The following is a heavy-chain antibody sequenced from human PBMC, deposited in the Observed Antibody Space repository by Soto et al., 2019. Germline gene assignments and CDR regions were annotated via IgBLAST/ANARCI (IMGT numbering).Heavy chain of an antibody. CDR2: IYSGGST. CDR1: GVTVCSNY. J-gene: IGHJ4*02. Sequence: HPGGSLRLSCAASGVTVCSNYMSWVRQAPGKGLEWVSVIYSGGSTYYADSVKGRFTISRHNSKNTLYLQMNSLRAEDTAVYYCARDLRRIAAAGTVEGSGFDYWGQGTLVTVSS. CDR3: ARDLRRIAAAGTVEGSGFDY. V-gene: IGHV3-53*04. D-gene: IGHD6-13*01.